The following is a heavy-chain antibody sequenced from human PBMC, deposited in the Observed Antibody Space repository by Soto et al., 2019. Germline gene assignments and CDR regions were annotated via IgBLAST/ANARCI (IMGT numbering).Heavy chain of an antibody. J-gene: IGHJ4*02. CDR1: GISFVDYV. V-gene: IGHV3-23*01. CDR2: ITGSSDTT. Sequence: GGSLRLSCAASGISFVDYVMSWVRQAPGKGLEWVSGITGSSDTTYYADSVKGRFTTSRDNSKNTLFLQMNSLTGDDTAVYYCTGPTPFFNYWGRGTLVTVSS. D-gene: IGHD1-7*01. CDR3: TGPTPFFNY.